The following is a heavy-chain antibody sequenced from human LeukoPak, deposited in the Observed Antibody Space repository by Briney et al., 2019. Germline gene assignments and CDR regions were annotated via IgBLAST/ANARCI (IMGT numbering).Heavy chain of an antibody. CDR2: IWYDGNIK. V-gene: IGHV3-33*01. D-gene: IGHD3-22*01. CDR1: GFTFSSYG. Sequence: GRSLRLSCAASGFTFSSYGMHWVRQAPGKGLEWVAVIWYDGNIKYYADSVKGRFTISRDNSKSTLYLQMNSLRAEDTAVYYCASALDYYDTRDIDYWGQGTLVTVSS. CDR3: ASALDYYDTRDIDY. J-gene: IGHJ4*02.